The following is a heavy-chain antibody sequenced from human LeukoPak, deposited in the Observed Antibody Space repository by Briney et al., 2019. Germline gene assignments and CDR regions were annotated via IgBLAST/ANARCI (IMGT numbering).Heavy chain of an antibody. V-gene: IGHV3-53*01. CDR1: GFTFSSYA. J-gene: IGHJ4*02. CDR2: IYSGGST. CDR3: ARSPWLGLAFFDY. Sequence: GGSLRLSCAASGFTFSSYAMSWVRQAPGKGLEWVSVIYSGGSTYYADSVKGRFTISRDNSKNTLYLQMNSLRAEDTAVYYCARSPWLGLAFFDYWGQGTLVTVSS. D-gene: IGHD5-18*01.